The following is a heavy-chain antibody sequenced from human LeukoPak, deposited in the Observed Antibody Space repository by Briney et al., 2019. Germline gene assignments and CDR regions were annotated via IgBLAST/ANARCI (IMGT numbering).Heavy chain of an antibody. Sequence: GESLKISCKGSGYSFTSYWIGWVRQMPGKGLEWMGIIYPGDSDTRYSPSFQGQVTMTRDTSISTAYMELSRLRSDDTAVYYCARENGGKTETYNWFDPWGQGTLVTVSS. D-gene: IGHD4-23*01. J-gene: IGHJ5*02. CDR1: GYSFTSYW. CDR2: IYPGDSDT. V-gene: IGHV5-51*01. CDR3: ARENGGKTETYNWFDP.